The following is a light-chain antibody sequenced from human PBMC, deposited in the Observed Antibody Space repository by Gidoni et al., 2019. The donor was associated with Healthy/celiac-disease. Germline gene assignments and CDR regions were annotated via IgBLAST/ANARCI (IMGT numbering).Light chain of an antibody. Sequence: EIVLTHSPATLSLSPGERATLSCRASQSVSSYLAWYQQKPGQAPRLLIYDASNRATGIPVRFSGSGSGTDFTLTISSLEPEDFAVYYCQQRSNWPLFTFGPGTKVDIK. CDR2: DAS. CDR1: QSVSSY. J-gene: IGKJ3*01. CDR3: QQRSNWPLFT. V-gene: IGKV3-11*01.